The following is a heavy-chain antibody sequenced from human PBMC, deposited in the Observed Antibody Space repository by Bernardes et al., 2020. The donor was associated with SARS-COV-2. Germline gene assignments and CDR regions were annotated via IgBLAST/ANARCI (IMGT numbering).Heavy chain of an antibody. J-gene: IGHJ4*02. CDR1: GGSITSHY. V-gene: IGHV4-59*11. D-gene: IGHD1-26*01. CDR2: IHYSGIA. CDR3: ARHVKGDGYYVDF. Sequence: SETLSLTCTVSGGSITSHYWSWIRQSPGKGLEWIGNIHYSGIANYNPSLKSRLSISVDTSKNQFSLKLTSVTTADTAVYYCARHVKGDGYYVDFWGQGTRVTVSS.